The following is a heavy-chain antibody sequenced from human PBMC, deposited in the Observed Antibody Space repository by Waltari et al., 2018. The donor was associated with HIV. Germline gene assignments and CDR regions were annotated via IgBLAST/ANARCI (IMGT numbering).Heavy chain of an antibody. J-gene: IGHJ5*02. V-gene: IGHV1-18*01. CDR3: ARVGCSSASCYSGWFDP. CDR2: ISAYNGNT. Sequence: QAQLAQSGAEVKKPGASVKVSCKASGYTFTRYGISWVRQAPGQGLEWLGWISAYNGNTNYAQKLQGRVTMTTDTSTSTAYMELRSLRSDDTAVYYCARVGCSSASCYSGWFDPWGQGTLVTVSS. D-gene: IGHD2-2*01. CDR1: GYTFTRYG.